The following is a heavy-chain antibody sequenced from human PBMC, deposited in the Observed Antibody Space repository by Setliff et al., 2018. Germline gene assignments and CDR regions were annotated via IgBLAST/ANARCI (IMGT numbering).Heavy chain of an antibody. Sequence: GGSLRLSCAASGFTFSNYAMTWVRQAPGKGLEWVSAITVSGNTHYADSVKGRFTISRDNSKNTLSLQMDNLRAEDAALYYCVRDGSYRSGWDDFHYYGADVWGPGTTVTVSS. CDR2: ITVSGNT. V-gene: IGHV3-23*01. CDR1: GFTFSNYA. CDR3: VRDGSYRSGWDDFHYYGADV. D-gene: IGHD6-19*01. J-gene: IGHJ6*02.